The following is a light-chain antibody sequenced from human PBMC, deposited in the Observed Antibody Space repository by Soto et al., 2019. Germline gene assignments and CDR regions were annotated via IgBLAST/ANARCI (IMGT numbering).Light chain of an antibody. CDR1: SSDVGGYNY. CDR3: SSYTTSNTRQIV. V-gene: IGLV2-14*03. Sequence: PVLNQPASGSGADLQWRSITCTDTSSDVGGYNYVSWYQHHPGKAPKLIIYDVSNRPSGVSIRFSGSKSDNTASLTISGLQPEDEADYHCSSYTTSNTRQIVFGTGTKVTVL. J-gene: IGLJ1*01. CDR2: DVS.